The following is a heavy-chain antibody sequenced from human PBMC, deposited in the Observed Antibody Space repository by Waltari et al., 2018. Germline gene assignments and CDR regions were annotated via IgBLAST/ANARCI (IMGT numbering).Heavy chain of an antibody. CDR3: ARPGIGDAFDV. V-gene: IGHV4-59*01. CDR2: IHYSGTT. J-gene: IGHJ3*01. Sequence: QVQLQESGPGLVRPSETLSLTCTVSDGSIISYYWNWIRQLPGKGLAWIGFIHYSGTTEYNPSLKNRATTSIQTSKNQFSLRLDSVTAADTAIYYCARPGIGDAFDVWGQGTMVTVSS. CDR1: DGSIISYY.